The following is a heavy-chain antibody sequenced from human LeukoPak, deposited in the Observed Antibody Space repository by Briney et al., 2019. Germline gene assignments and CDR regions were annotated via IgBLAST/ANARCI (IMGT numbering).Heavy chain of an antibody. V-gene: IGHV3-7*01. CDR1: GFTFSSYW. CDR3: AREANGYGSGLDY. CDR2: INHNGNVN. D-gene: IGHD5-18*01. J-gene: IGHJ4*02. Sequence: GGSLRLSCAASGFTFSSYWMNWARQAPGKGLEWVASINHNGNVNYYVDSVKGRFTISRDNGKNSLYLQMNSLRAEDTAVYYCAREANGYGSGLDYWGQGTLVTVSS.